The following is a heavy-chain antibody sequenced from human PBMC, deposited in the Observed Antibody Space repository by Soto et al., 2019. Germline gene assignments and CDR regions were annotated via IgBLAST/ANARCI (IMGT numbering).Heavy chain of an antibody. V-gene: IGHV1-69*13. D-gene: IGHD2-2*01. CDR2: IIPIFGTA. CDR1: GGTFSSYA. J-gene: IGHJ3*02. Sequence: ASVKVSCKASGGTFSSYAISWVRQAPGQGLEWMGGIIPIFGTANYAQKFQGRVTITADESTSTAYMELSSLRSEDTAVYYCAGYCSSTSCPQRRWAAFDIWGQGTMVTVS. CDR3: AGYCSSTSCPQRRWAAFDI.